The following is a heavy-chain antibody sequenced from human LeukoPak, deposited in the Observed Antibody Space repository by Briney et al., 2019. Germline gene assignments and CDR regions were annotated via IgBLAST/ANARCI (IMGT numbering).Heavy chain of an antibody. CDR1: GFTFDDYA. CDR3: AKDHRVGATTGLAFDI. J-gene: IGHJ3*02. CDR2: ISWNSGSM. Sequence: GRSLRLSCAASGFTFDDYAMHWVRQAPGKGLEWVSGISWNSGSMGYADSVKGRFTISRDNAKNSLYLQMNSLRAEDTALYYCAKDHRVGATTGLAFDIWGQGTMVTVSS. D-gene: IGHD1-26*01. V-gene: IGHV3-9*01.